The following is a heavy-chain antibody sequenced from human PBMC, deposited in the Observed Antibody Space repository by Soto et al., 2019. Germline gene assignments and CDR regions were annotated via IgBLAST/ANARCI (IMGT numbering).Heavy chain of an antibody. CDR1: GGSISSYY. CDR2: IYYSGST. CDR3: ARDFGFGDYALG. D-gene: IGHD4-17*01. Sequence: TSETLSLTCTVSGGSISSYYWSWIRQPPGKGLEWIGYIYYSGSTNYNPSLKSRVTISVDTSKNQFSLKLSSVTAADTAVYYCARDFGFGDYALGWGQGTLVTVSS. J-gene: IGHJ4*02. V-gene: IGHV4-59*01.